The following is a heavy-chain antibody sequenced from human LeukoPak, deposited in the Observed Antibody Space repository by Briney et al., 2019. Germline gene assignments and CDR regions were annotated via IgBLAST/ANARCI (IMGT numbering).Heavy chain of an antibody. CDR1: GFTFGDYA. J-gene: IGHJ3*02. Sequence: GGSLRLSCSASGFTFGDYAMNWFRHAPGKGLEWVGFIRSKAYGGTTEYAAAVKGRFTISRDDSKSIAYLQMNSLKIEDTGLYYCTRDRPRYDYGDYRDTFDIWGQGTMVTVSS. CDR2: IRSKAYGGTT. V-gene: IGHV3-49*03. D-gene: IGHD4-17*01. CDR3: TRDRPRYDYGDYRDTFDI.